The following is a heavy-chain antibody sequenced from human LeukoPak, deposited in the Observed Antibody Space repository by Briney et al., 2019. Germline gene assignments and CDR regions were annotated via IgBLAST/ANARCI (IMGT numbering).Heavy chain of an antibody. CDR3: ARVPGYRSWELEDYYGMDV. Sequence: KRSQTLSLTCAISGDSVSSNSAAWNWIRQSPSRGLEWLGRTYYRSKWYNDYAVSVKSRITINPDTSKNQFSLQLNSVTPEDTAVYYCARVPGYRSWELEDYYGMDVWGQGTTVTVSS. J-gene: IGHJ6*02. D-gene: IGHD1-26*01. V-gene: IGHV6-1*01. CDR2: TYYRSKWYN. CDR1: GDSVSSNSAA.